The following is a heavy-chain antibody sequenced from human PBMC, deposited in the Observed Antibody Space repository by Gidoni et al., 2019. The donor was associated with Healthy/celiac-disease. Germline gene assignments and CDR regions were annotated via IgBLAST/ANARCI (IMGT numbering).Heavy chain of an antibody. CDR2: ISSSSSTI. D-gene: IGHD5-18*01. CDR3: ARSPVGYSYGFWFDP. CDR1: GFTFSSYS. J-gene: IGHJ5*02. V-gene: IGHV3-48*02. Sequence: EVQLVESGGGLVQPGGSLRLSCAASGFTFSSYSMNWVRQAPGKGLEWVSYISSSSSTIYYADSVKGRFTISRNAKNSLYLQMNSLRDEDTAVYYCARSPVGYSYGFWFDPWGQGTLVTVCS.